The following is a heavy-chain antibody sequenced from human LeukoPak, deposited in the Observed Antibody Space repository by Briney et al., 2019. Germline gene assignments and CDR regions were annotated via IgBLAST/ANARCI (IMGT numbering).Heavy chain of an antibody. CDR3: ARCQWLPTGGFYYYGMDV. Sequence: GGSLRLSCAASGFTFSSYSMNWVRQAPGKGLEWVSSISSSSSYIYYADSVKGRFTISRDNAKNSLYLQMNSLRAEDTAVYYCARCQWLPTGGFYYYGMDVWGQGTTVTVSS. CDR1: GFTFSSYS. D-gene: IGHD6-19*01. J-gene: IGHJ6*02. V-gene: IGHV3-21*01. CDR2: ISSSSSYI.